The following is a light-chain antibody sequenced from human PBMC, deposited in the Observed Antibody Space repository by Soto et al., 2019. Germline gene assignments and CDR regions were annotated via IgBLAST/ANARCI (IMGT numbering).Light chain of an antibody. CDR3: QQYDDWLRLT. Sequence: EIVMTQSPATLSVSPGERVTLSCRARQSVNIYLAWYQQKPGQAPRLLIFGASSRATGIPARFSGSGSGTEFNLTISSLQSEDFAVYFCQQYDDWLRLTFGGGTKVDIK. CDR2: GAS. V-gene: IGKV3D-15*01. J-gene: IGKJ4*01. CDR1: QSVNIY.